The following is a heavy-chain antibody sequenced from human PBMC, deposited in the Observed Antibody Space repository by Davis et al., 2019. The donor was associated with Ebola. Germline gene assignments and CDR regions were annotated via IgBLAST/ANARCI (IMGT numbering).Heavy chain of an antibody. Sequence: ASVKVSCKASGYTFTSYGISWVRQAPGQGLEWMGWISAYNGITNYAQKFQGWVTMTRDTSISTAYMELSRLRSDDTAVYYCAREGIAAAGRGLRYYYYGMDVWGQGTTVTVSS. D-gene: IGHD6-13*01. CDR3: AREGIAAAGRGLRYYYYGMDV. V-gene: IGHV1-18*01. CDR2: ISAYNGIT. CDR1: GYTFTSYG. J-gene: IGHJ6*02.